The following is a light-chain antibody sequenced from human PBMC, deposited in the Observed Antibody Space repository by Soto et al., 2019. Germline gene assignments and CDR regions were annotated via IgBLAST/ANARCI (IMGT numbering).Light chain of an antibody. CDR2: GAS. V-gene: IGKV3-20*01. CDR3: QQYGST. CDR1: QSVSSSY. J-gene: IGKJ5*01. Sequence: EIVLTQSPGSLSLSLGERATLSCRASQSVSSSYLAWYQQKPGQAPRLLIYGASSRATGIPDRFSGSGSGTDFTLTISRLEPEDFAVYYCQQYGSTFGQGTQLDIK.